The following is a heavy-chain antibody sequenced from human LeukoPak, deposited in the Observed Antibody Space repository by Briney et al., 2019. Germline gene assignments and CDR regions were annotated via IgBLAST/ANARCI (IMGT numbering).Heavy chain of an antibody. Sequence: SETLSLTCAVYGGSFSGYYWSWIRQPPGKGLEWIGEINHSGSTNYNPSLKSRVTISVDTSKNQFSLKLSSVTAADTAVYYCARGKSTKQYYYYYYYMDVWGKGTTVTVS. CDR2: INHSGST. CDR3: ARGKSTKQYYYYYYYMDV. CDR1: GGSFSGYY. J-gene: IGHJ6*03. D-gene: IGHD5/OR15-5a*01. V-gene: IGHV4-34*01.